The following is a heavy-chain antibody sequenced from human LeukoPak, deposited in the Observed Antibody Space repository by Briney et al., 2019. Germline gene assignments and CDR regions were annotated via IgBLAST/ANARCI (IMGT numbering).Heavy chain of an antibody. V-gene: IGHV1-46*01. CDR3: ATASHAKWLMDY. CDR1: GYTFTSYY. D-gene: IGHD6-19*01. Sequence: GASVKVSCKASGYTFTSYYMHWVRQAPGQGLEWMGIINPSGGSTSYAQKFQGRVTMTRDMSTSTVYMELSSLRSEDTAVYYCATASHAKWLMDYWGQGTLVTVSS. CDR2: INPSGGST. J-gene: IGHJ4*02.